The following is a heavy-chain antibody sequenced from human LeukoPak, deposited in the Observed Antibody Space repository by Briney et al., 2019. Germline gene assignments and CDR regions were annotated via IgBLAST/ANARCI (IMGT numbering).Heavy chain of an antibody. CDR3: ARVIVAGALM. CDR1: GYTFSNFG. CDR2: ISAYSGNT. V-gene: IGHV1-18*04. D-gene: IGHD1-26*01. Sequence: ASVNVSCKASGYTFSNFGITWVRQAPGQGLEWMGWISAYSGNTNYAQKLHGRVTMTTDTSTSTAYRELRSLRSDDTAVYYCARVIVAGALMWGQGTLVTVSS. J-gene: IGHJ4*02.